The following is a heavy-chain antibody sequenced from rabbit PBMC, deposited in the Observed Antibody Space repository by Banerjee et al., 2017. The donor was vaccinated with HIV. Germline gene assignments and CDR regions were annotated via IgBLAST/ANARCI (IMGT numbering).Heavy chain of an antibody. CDR1: GFSFSSSYW. V-gene: IGHV1S40*01. J-gene: IGHJ6*01. CDR2: IYAASGSA. D-gene: IGHD4-1*01. CDR3: ARRPGYDNSVSFL. Sequence: QSLEESGGDLVKPGASLTLTCTASGFSFSSSYWIYWVRQAPGKGLEWIGIIYAASGSAYYASWVHGRFTISSDNAQNTVDLQMNSLTAADTATYFCARRPGYDNSVSFLWGPGTLVTVS.